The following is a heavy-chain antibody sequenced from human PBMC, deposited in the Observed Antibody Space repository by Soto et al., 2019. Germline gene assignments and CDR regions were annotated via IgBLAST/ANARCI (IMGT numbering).Heavy chain of an antibody. Sequence: PSETLSVTCAVYGGYFSGYDLGWIRQPPGKGLEWIGSIYYSGSTYYNPSLKSRVTISVDTSKNQFSLKLSSVTAADTAVYYCARDRGPYGTDPWGQGTLVTVSS. CDR3: ARDRGPYGTDP. J-gene: IGHJ5*02. D-gene: IGHD4-17*01. CDR2: IYYSGST. V-gene: IGHV4-34*01. CDR1: GGYFSGYD.